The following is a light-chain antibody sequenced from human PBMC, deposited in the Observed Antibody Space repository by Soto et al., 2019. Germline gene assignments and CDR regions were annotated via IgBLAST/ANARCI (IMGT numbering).Light chain of an antibody. CDR2: AAS. J-gene: IGKJ1*01. CDR1: QSISSY. CDR3: QQSYSTLTWT. Sequence: IQLTQSPFSLSASVGDRVTLTCRASQSISSYLNWYQQKPGKAPKLLIYAASSLQSGVPSRFSGSGSGTDFTLTISSLQPEDFATYYCQQSYSTLTWTFGQGTKVDI. V-gene: IGKV1-39*01.